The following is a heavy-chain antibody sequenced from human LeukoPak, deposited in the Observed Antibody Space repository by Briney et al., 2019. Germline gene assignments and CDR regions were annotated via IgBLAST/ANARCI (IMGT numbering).Heavy chain of an antibody. V-gene: IGHV3-7*01. CDR2: IKQDGSEK. CDR1: GFTFSSYS. J-gene: IGHJ6*03. CDR3: ARRGYSYGYFHYYYYMDV. D-gene: IGHD5-18*01. Sequence: GGSLRLSCAASGFTFSSYSMNWVRQAPGKGLEWVANIKQDGSEKYYVDSVKGRFTISGDNAKNSLYLQMNSLRAEDTAVYYCARRGYSYGYFHYYYYMDVWGKGTTVTVSS.